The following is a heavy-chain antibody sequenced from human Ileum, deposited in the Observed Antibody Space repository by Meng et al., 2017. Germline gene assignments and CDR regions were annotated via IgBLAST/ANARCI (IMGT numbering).Heavy chain of an antibody. CDR2: IYYGGST. Sequence: QVQLQESGPGLVKPSYTLSLTCTVSGGSISSGDYYWVWIRRPPGKGLEWIGSIYYGGSTYYNPSLKSRVTISVDTSTNQFSLKLSSVTAADTAVYYCARRAHYGDPQRWGQGTLVTVSS. CDR1: GGSISSGDYY. V-gene: IGHV4-39*01. J-gene: IGHJ4*02. D-gene: IGHD4-17*01. CDR3: ARRAHYGDPQR.